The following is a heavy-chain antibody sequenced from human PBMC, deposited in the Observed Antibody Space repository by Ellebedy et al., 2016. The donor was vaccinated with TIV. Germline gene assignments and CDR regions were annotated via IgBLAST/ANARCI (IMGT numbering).Heavy chain of an antibody. V-gene: IGHV1-2*02. CDR1: GYTFTGYY. J-gene: IGHJ4*02. D-gene: IGHD5-18*01. Sequence: ASVKVSCXASGYTFTGYYMHWVRQAPGQGLEWMGWINPNSGGTNYAQKFQGRVTMTRDTSISTAYMELSRLRSEDTAVYYCARYIYGSAFHQWGQGTLVTVSS. CDR3: ARYIYGSAFHQ. CDR2: INPNSGGT.